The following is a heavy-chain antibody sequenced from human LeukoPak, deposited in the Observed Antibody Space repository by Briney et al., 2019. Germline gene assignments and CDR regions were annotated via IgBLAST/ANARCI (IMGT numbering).Heavy chain of an antibody. J-gene: IGHJ3*02. CDR2: IRYDGRHE. V-gene: IGHV3-30*02. CDR3: ASDDALET. Sequence: TGGSLRLSCEASGFMFIGYGMHWVRQTPGEGLEWVAFIRYDGRHEYYRDSVKGRFTISRDNSKNTLYLEMSSLRSDDTAVYYCASDDALETWGQGTVVTVSS. CDR1: GFMFIGYG.